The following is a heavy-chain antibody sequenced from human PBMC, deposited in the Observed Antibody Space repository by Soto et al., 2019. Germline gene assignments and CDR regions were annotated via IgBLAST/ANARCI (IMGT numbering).Heavy chain of an antibody. CDR2: ISYDGSNK. Sequence: PGGSLRLSCAASGFTFSSYGMHWVRQAPGKGLEWVAVISYDGSNKYYADSMKGRFTISRDNSKNTLYLQMNSLRAEDTAVYYCAKDLPKQTTVTTLIYYWGQGTLVTVSS. CDR3: AKDLPKQTTVTTLIYY. V-gene: IGHV3-30*18. J-gene: IGHJ4*02. CDR1: GFTFSSYG. D-gene: IGHD4-17*01.